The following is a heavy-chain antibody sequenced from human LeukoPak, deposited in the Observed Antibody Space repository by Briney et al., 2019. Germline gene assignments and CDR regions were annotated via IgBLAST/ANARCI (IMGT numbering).Heavy chain of an antibody. J-gene: IGHJ4*02. CDR1: GGSISTYH. CDR2: IHYSESS. V-gene: IGHV4-59*01. CDR3: ARGYSSLL. D-gene: IGHD6-13*01. Sequence: SETLSLTCTVSGGSISTYHWNWIRQPPGKGLEWIGYIHYSESSKYNPSLRGRVTISVDTSKNQFSLKLSSVTAADTALYYCARGYSSLLWGQGTLVTVSS.